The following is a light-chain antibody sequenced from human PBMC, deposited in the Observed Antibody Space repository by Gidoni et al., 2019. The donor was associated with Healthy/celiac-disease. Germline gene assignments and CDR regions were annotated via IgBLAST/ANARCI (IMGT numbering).Light chain of an antibody. CDR2: GAS. J-gene: IGKJ3*01. CDR1: QSVSSSY. V-gene: IGKV3-20*01. Sequence: EIVLTQSPGTLSLSPGDRATLSCRASQSVSSSYLAWYQQKPGQAPRLLIYGASSRATGIPDRFSCSVSGTDFTLTISRLEPEDFAVYYCQQYGSSPFTFGPGTKVDIK. CDR3: QQYGSSPFT.